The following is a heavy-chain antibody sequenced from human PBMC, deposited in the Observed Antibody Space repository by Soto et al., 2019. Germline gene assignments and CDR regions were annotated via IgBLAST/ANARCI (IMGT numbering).Heavy chain of an antibody. V-gene: IGHV3-74*01. CDR2: INNDGSGT. CDR1: GFTFSSYW. J-gene: IGHJ4*02. D-gene: IGHD1-26*01. Sequence: PGGSLRLSCAASGFTFSSYWMHWVRQAPGKGLMWVSRINNDGSGTNYADSVKGRFTISRDNAKNTLYLQMNSLRAEDTAVYYCVRQKGGSDLDYWGQGTLVTVSS. CDR3: VRQKGGSDLDY.